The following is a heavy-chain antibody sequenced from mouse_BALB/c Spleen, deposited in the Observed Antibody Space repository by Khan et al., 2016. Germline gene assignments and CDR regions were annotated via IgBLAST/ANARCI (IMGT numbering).Heavy chain of an antibody. CDR1: GYTFTDYS. J-gene: IGHJ4*01. CDR2: INTETGEP. CDR3: ARSTVVARNYYAMDY. Sequence: QIQLVQSGPELKKPGETVKISCKASGYTFTDYSMHWVKQAPGKGLTWMGWINTETGEPTYADDFKGRFAFSLETSASTAYLEINNLKNEDTDTYFCARSTVVARNYYAMDYWGQGTSVTVSS. D-gene: IGHD1-1*01. V-gene: IGHV9-2-1*01.